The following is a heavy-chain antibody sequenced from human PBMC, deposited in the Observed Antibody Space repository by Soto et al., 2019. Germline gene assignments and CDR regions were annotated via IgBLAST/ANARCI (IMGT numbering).Heavy chain of an antibody. CDR3: ASAKAVVAAALGI. D-gene: IGHD2-15*01. CDR2: ISQNACSRGGT. V-gene: IGHV3-23*01. CDR1: GFTFSTSA. Sequence: GSLSLSCTASGFTFSTSAIFWVRQAQGPGQEWVSSISQNACSRGGTYYADSVRGRFTISRNNSKSTLYLQVDSLTGADTAVYYCASAKAVVAAALGIWGQGTMVTVSS. J-gene: IGHJ3*02.